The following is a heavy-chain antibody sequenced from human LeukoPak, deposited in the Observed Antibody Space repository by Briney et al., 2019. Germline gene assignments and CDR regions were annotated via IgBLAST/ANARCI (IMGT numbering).Heavy chain of an antibody. J-gene: IGHJ3*02. D-gene: IGHD1-26*01. V-gene: IGHV6-1*01. CDR2: TYYRSKWYN. CDR3: ARDRVVGATGYVEAFDI. Sequence: SQTLSLTCAISGDSVSSNSAAWNWIRQSPSRGLEWLGRTYYRSKWYNDYAVSVKSRITINPNTSNNQFSLQLNSVTPEDTAVYYCARDRVVGATGYVEAFDIWGQGTMVTVSS. CDR1: GDSVSSNSAA.